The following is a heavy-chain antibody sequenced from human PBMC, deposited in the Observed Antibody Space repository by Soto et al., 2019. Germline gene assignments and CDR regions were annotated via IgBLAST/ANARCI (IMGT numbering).Heavy chain of an antibody. CDR3: AKAQYSSPNWFDP. D-gene: IGHD6-19*01. J-gene: IGHJ5*02. CDR2: ISWNSGSI. V-gene: IGHV3-9*01. CDR1: GFTFDDYA. Sequence: EVQLVESGGGLVQPGRSLRLSCAASGFTFDDYAMHWVRQAPGKGLEWVSGISWNSGSIGYADSVKGRFTISRDNAKNSLYLQMNSLRAEDTALYYCAKAQYSSPNWFDPWGQGTLVTVSS.